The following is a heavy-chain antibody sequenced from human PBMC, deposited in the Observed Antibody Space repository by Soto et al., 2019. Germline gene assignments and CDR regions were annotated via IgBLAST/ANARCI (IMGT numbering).Heavy chain of an antibody. CDR3: ARNIGNYYDSSGYYFGMDV. D-gene: IGHD3-22*01. J-gene: IGHJ6*02. CDR1: GYTFTGYY. CDR2: IIPIFGTA. V-gene: IGHV1-69*13. Sequence: SVKVSCKASGYTFTGYYMHWVRQAPGQGLEWMGGIIPIFGTANYAQKFQGRVTVTADESTSTAYMELSSLRSEDTAVYYCARNIGNYYDSSGYYFGMDVWGQGTTVTVSS.